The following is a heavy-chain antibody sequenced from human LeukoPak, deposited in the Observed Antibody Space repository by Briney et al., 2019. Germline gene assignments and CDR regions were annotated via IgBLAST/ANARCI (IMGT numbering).Heavy chain of an antibody. Sequence: GESLKISCKGSGYSFTSYWIGWVRQMPGKGLEWMGIIYPGDSDTRYSPSFQGQVTISADKSISTAYLQRSSLKASDTAMYYCARLGDGERNFDWPYMDVWGKGTTVTISS. CDR3: ARLGDGERNFDWPYMDV. V-gene: IGHV5-51*01. CDR2: IYPGDSDT. J-gene: IGHJ6*03. CDR1: GYSFTSYW. D-gene: IGHD3-9*01.